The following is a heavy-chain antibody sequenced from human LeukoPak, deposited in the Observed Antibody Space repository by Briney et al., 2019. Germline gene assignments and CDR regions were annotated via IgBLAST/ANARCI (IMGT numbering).Heavy chain of an antibody. CDR1: GGSISSNNW. V-gene: IGHV4-4*02. CDR2: IYHSGIT. J-gene: IGHJ4*02. Sequence: SETLSLTCAVSGGSISSNNWWSWVRQPPGKGLEWIGEIYHSGITNYIPSLKSRVTMSVDKSKNEVTLILTSVTAADTAVYYCARVRRVVRGVIISTFDYWGQGTLVTVSS. CDR3: ARVRRVVRGVIISTFDY. D-gene: IGHD3-10*01.